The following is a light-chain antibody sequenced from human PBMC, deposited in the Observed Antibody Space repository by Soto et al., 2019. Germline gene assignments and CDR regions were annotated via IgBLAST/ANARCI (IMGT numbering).Light chain of an antibody. Sequence: DIQMTQSPSSVSASVGDRVTITCRASQSISSWLAWYQQKPGTAPKLLIYEAFRLQSGVPSRFSASGAGTEFTLTITSLQPEDFGTYYCQQADSFPITFGQGTRLEIK. CDR1: QSISSW. J-gene: IGKJ5*01. CDR2: EAF. CDR3: QQADSFPIT. V-gene: IGKV1-12*01.